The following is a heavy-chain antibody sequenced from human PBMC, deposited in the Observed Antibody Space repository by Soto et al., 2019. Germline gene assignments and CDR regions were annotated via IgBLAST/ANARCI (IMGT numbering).Heavy chain of an antibody. CDR3: ARTETDYSTFDY. V-gene: IGHV1-3*01. CDR2: IKAGNGDT. Sequence: QVQLVQSGAEVKKPGASVKVSCKASGYTFTRNAIHWVRQAPGQRLEWIGRIKAGNGDTKYSQKFQDRVTITRDTSASAAYMELSTLVSEDTSVYYCARTETDYSTFDYWGQGTLVTVSS. CDR1: GYTFTRNA. D-gene: IGHD3-9*01. J-gene: IGHJ4*02.